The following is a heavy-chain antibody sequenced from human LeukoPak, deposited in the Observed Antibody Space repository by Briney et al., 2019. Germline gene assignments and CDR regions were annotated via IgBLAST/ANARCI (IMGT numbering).Heavy chain of an antibody. CDR2: IYYTESS. V-gene: IGHV4-59*01. D-gene: IGHD5-18*01. CDR3: ARGKGYRNGWSNAGYYYYMDV. CDR1: GGSISGYI. J-gene: IGHJ6*03. Sequence: SETLSLTCSVSGGSISGYIWSWVRQPPGKGLEWIGYIYYTESSYSNPSLKSRVTISVDTSKNQFSLKLSSVTAADTAVYYCARGKGYRNGWSNAGYYYYMDVWGKGTTVTVSS.